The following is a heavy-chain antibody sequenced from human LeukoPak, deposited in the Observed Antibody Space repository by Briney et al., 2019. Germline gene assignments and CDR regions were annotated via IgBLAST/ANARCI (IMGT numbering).Heavy chain of an antibody. Sequence: GASVKVSCKVSGYTLTELSMHWVRRAPGKGLEWMGGFDPGDGETIYAQKFQGRVTMTEDTSTDTAYMELSSLRSEDTAVYYCATLLWFGELFGWFDPWGQGTLVTVSS. CDR3: ATLLWFGELFGWFDP. J-gene: IGHJ5*02. CDR2: FDPGDGET. V-gene: IGHV1-24*01. CDR1: GYTLTELS. D-gene: IGHD3-10*01.